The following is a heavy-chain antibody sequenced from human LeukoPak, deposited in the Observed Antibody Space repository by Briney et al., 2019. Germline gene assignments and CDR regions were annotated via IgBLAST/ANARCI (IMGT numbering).Heavy chain of an antibody. J-gene: IGHJ5*02. CDR2: ISAYNGNT. D-gene: IGHD4-17*01. Sequence: ASVKVSCKASGYTFTSYGISWVRQAPGQGPEWMGWISAYNGNTNYAQKLQGRVTMTTDTSTSTAYMELRSLRSDDTAVYYCARADYGDYSTWFDPWGQGTLVTVSS. V-gene: IGHV1-18*01. CDR3: ARADYGDYSTWFDP. CDR1: GYTFTSYG.